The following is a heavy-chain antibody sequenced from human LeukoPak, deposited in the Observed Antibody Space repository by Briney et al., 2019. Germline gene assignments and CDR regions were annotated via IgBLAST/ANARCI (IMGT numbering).Heavy chain of an antibody. Sequence: GGSLRLSCAASGFTFSSYGMHWVRQAPGKGLEWVAFIRYDGSNKYYADSVKGRFTISRDNSKITLYLQMNSLRAEDTAVYYCAKDGLIAAAGTYYYYMDVWGKGAAVTVSS. D-gene: IGHD6-13*01. V-gene: IGHV3-30*02. CDR3: AKDGLIAAAGTYYYYMDV. J-gene: IGHJ6*03. CDR2: IRYDGSNK. CDR1: GFTFSSYG.